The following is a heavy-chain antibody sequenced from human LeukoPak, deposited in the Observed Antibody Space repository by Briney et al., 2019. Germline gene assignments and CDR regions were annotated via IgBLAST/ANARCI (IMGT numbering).Heavy chain of an antibody. D-gene: IGHD3-10*01. Sequence: SVKVSCKASGYTFTGYYMHWVRQAPGQGLEWMGRIIPILGIANYAQKFQGRVTITADKSTSTAYMELSSLRSEDTAVYYCARSRYYGSGSYDAWGQGTLVTVSS. CDR3: ARSRYYGSGSYDA. J-gene: IGHJ5*02. CDR1: GYTFTGYY. CDR2: IIPILGIA. V-gene: IGHV1-69*02.